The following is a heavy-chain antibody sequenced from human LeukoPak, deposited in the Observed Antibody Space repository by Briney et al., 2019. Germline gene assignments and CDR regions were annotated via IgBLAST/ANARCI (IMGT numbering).Heavy chain of an antibody. J-gene: IGHJ4*02. CDR3: ARDLRTNWNGEFDY. Sequence: SETLSLTCTVSGGSISSGSYYWSWIRQPAGKGLEWIGRIYTSGSTNYNPSLKSRVTISVDTSKNQFSLNLRSVTTADTAVYYCARDLRTNWNGEFDYWGPGTLVTVSS. CDR1: GGSISSGSYY. D-gene: IGHD1-1*01. CDR2: IYTSGST. V-gene: IGHV4-61*02.